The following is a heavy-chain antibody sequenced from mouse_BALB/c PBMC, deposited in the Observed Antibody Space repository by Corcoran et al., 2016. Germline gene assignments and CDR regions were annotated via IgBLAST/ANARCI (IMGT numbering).Heavy chain of an antibody. CDR3: ASYYYGSTYNYWYFDF. J-gene: IGHJ1*01. CDR1: GFNIKDTY. CDR2: IDHANGNT. Sequence: EVQLQQSGAELVKPGASVKLSCTASGFNIKDTYMHWVKQSPEHGLEWIGRIDHANGNTKYDPKFQGKATITADTSSNTAYLQLISLTSEDTAGYDCASYYYGSTYNYWYFDFWCAGTTVTVSS. D-gene: IGHD1-1*01. V-gene: IGHV14-3*02.